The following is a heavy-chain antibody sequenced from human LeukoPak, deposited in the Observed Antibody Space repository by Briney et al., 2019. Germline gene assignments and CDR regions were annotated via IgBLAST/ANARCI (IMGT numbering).Heavy chain of an antibody. CDR2: IYSSGGT. J-gene: IGHJ4*02. D-gene: IGHD3-10*01. V-gene: IGHV4-59*01. CDR3: ARSNYGYQKPLDY. Sequence: SETLSLTCTVSGGPITGYYWSWIRQPPWKGLEYIGYIYSSGGTKYSPSLKGRVTISIDTSKNQISLKLNSLTAADTAIFYCARSNYGYQKPLDYWGQGTLVTVSS. CDR1: GGPITGYY.